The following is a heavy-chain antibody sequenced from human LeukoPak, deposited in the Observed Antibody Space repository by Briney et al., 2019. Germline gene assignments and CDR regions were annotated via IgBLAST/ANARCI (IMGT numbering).Heavy chain of an antibody. D-gene: IGHD4-17*01. CDR3: AKEIWPTVTTPGRTYFDY. CDR1: GFTFSSHG. J-gene: IGHJ4*02. Sequence: GGSLRLSCAASGFTFSSHGVNWVRQAPGKGLEWISGISPSADITYYADSVKGRFTISRDNSENTVYLQMNSLRAEDTAVYYCAKEIWPTVTTPGRTYFDYWGQGALVTVSS. CDR2: ISPSADIT. V-gene: IGHV3-23*01.